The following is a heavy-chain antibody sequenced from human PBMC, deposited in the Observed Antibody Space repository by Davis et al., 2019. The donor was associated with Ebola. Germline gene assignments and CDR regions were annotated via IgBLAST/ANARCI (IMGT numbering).Heavy chain of an antibody. CDR3: ARERTGLDFTDL. CDR1: GFTFSSYW. V-gene: IGHV3-74*01. Sequence: PGGSLRLSCAASGFTFSSYWMHWVRQAPGKGLVWVSRINSDGSSTSYADSVKGRFTISRDNSKNTLYLQMNSLRAEDTAVYYCARERTGLDFTDLWGRGTLVTVSS. J-gene: IGHJ2*01. CDR2: INSDGSST. D-gene: IGHD3-9*01.